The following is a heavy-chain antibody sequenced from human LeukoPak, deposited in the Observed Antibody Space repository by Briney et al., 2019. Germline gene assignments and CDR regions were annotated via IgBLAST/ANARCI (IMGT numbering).Heavy chain of an antibody. D-gene: IGHD1-26*01. CDR3: ARDRYRGRYDY. J-gene: IGHJ4*02. V-gene: IGHV3-7*01. Sequence: GGSLRLSCAASGFTFSSYWMRCCRQAPGKELEGVANIKQDGSEKYYVDSLKGRFTISRDNAKNSLYLQMNSRTAEDAAVYYCARDRYRGRYDYSGQGSLVTASS. CDR1: GFTFSSYW. CDR2: IKQDGSEK.